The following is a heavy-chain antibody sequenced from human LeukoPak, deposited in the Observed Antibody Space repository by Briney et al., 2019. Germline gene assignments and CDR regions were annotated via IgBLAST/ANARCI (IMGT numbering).Heavy chain of an antibody. CDR2: MYYSGST. V-gene: IGHV4-59*01. CDR1: GGSISSYY. D-gene: IGHD1-26*01. CDR3: ARVAYSGKYYSLFDP. J-gene: IGHJ5*02. Sequence: SETLSLTCTVSGGSISSYYWSWIRQPPGKGLEWIGYMYYSGSTNYNPSLKSRVTVSVDTSKNQFSLKLSSVTAADTAVYYCARVAYSGKYYSLFDPWGQGTLVTVSS.